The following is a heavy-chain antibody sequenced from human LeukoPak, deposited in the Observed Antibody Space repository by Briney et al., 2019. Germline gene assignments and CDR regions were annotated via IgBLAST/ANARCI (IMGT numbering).Heavy chain of an antibody. CDR2: ISAYNGNT. D-gene: IGHD3-10*01. J-gene: IGHJ5*02. Sequence: ASVKVSCKASGYTFTSYGISWVRQAPGQGLEWMGWISAYNGNTNYAQKLQGRVTITADESTSTAYMELSSLRSEDTAVYYCARDRGTSYYGSGSTFDPWGQGTLVTVSS. CDR3: ARDRGTSYYGSGSTFDP. CDR1: GYTFTSYG. V-gene: IGHV1-18*01.